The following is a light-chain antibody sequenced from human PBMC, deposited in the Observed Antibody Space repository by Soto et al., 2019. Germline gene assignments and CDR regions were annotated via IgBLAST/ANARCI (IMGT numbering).Light chain of an antibody. V-gene: IGKV1-39*01. Sequence: DIQMTQSPSSLSASVGDRVTITCRASQSISSYLNWYQQKPGKAPKLLIYAASSLQSGDPSRFSGSGSGTDFTLTISSLQPEDFAPYCCQQVYSTPRTFGQGTELEIK. CDR3: QQVYSTPRT. CDR2: AAS. CDR1: QSISSY. J-gene: IGKJ2*02.